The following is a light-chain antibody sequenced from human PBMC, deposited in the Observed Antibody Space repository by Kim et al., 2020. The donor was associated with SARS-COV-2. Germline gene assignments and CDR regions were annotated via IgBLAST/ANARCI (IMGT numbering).Light chain of an antibody. V-gene: IGKV3-15*01. CDR2: GAS. CDR3: QQYNNWPPLT. CDR1: QSVSSN. Sequence: SPGARATLSCRASQSVSSNLAWYQQKPGQAPRLLIYGASTRATGIPAMFSGSGSGTEFTLTISSLQSEDFAVYYCQQYNNWPPLTFGGGTKVDIK. J-gene: IGKJ4*01.